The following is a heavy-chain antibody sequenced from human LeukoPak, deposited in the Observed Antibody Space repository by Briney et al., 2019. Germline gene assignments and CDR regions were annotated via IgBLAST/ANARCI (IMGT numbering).Heavy chain of an antibody. V-gene: IGHV4-39*07. J-gene: IGHJ4*02. Sequence: SETLSLTCTVSGGSISSSSYYWGWIRQPPGKGLEWIGSIYYSGSTYYNPSLKSRVTISVDTSKNQFSLKLSSVTAADTAVYYCARDSYGRFDYWGQGTLVTVSS. CDR2: IYYSGST. D-gene: IGHD5-18*01. CDR3: ARDSYGRFDY. CDR1: GGSISSSSYY.